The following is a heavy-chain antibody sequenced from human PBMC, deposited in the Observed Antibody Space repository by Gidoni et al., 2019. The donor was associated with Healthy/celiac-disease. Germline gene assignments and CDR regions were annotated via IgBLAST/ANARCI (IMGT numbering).Heavy chain of an antibody. Sequence: QLQLQESGPGLVKPSETLSLTCTVSGGSISSSSDYWGWIRQPPGKGLEWIGSIYYSGSTYYNPSLKSRVTISVDTSKNQFSLKLSSVTAADTAVYYCARDGIAAAGTIFDYWGQGTLVTVSS. CDR2: IYYSGST. J-gene: IGHJ4*02. CDR1: GGSISSSSDY. CDR3: ARDGIAAAGTIFDY. V-gene: IGHV4-39*07. D-gene: IGHD6-13*01.